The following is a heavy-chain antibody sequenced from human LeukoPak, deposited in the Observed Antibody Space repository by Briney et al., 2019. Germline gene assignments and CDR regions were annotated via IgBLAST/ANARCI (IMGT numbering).Heavy chain of an antibody. D-gene: IGHD3-22*01. CDR1: GFTFSDYG. CDR2: IPYDGSNT. Sequence: GGSLRLSCVASGFTFSDYGMHWVRQAPDKGLEWVALIPYDGSNTYYADSVKGRFSISRDNAKNSLYLQMNSLRAEDTAVYYCARDGMGYSDAFDIWGQGTMVTVSS. J-gene: IGHJ3*02. CDR3: ARDGMGYSDAFDI. V-gene: IGHV3-30*03.